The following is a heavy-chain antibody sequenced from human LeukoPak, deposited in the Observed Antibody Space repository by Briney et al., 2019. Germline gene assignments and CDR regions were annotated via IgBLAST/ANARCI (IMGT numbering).Heavy chain of an antibody. CDR2: IIPIFGTA. V-gene: IGHV1-69*06. Sequence: GASVRVSCKASGYTFTSYYMHWVRQAPGQGLEWMGGIIPIFGTANYAQKFQGRVTITADKSTSTAYMELSSLRSEDTAVYYCARPTVVTHAFDIWGQGTMVTVSS. CDR3: ARPTVVTHAFDI. D-gene: IGHD4-23*01. J-gene: IGHJ3*02. CDR1: GYTFTSYY.